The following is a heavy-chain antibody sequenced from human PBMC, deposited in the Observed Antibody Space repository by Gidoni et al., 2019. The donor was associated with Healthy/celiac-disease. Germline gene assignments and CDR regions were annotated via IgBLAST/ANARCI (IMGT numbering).Heavy chain of an antibody. Sequence: EVQLVASGGGLVQLGRSLRLSCTASGFTFGDYAMSWVRQAPGKGLEWVGFIRSKAYGGTTEYAASVKGRFTISRDDSKSSAYLQMNSLKTEDTAVYYCTSGTTIFDYWGQGTLVTVSS. CDR2: IRSKAYGGTT. D-gene: IGHD1-7*01. J-gene: IGHJ4*02. CDR3: TSGTTIFDY. V-gene: IGHV3-49*04. CDR1: GFTFGDYA.